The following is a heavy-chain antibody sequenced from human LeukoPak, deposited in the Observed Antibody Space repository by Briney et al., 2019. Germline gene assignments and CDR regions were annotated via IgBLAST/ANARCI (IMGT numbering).Heavy chain of an antibody. CDR3: AKDELIAVAGTFFQSYDY. D-gene: IGHD6-19*01. J-gene: IGHJ4*02. Sequence: GGSLRLSCAASGFTFSSYAMSWVRQAPGKGLEWVSAISGSGGSTYYADSVKGRFTISRDNSKNTLYLQMNSLRAEDTAVYYCAKDELIAVAGTFFQSYDYWGQGTLVTFSS. CDR1: GFTFSSYA. CDR2: ISGSGGST. V-gene: IGHV3-23*01.